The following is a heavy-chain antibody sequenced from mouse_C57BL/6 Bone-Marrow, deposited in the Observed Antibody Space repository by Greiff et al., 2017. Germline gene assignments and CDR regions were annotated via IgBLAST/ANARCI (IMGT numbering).Heavy chain of an antibody. J-gene: IGHJ2*01. Sequence: QVQLHQSGAELVIPGPSVKLSCRPSATPFTSNWMPGVKQRPGQGLEWIGEIDPSDSYTNYNQKFKGKSTLTVDKSSSTAYMQLSSLTSEDSAVYYCAVYYDYDEDFDYWGQGTTLTVSS. CDR2: IDPSDSYT. V-gene: IGHV1-69*01. D-gene: IGHD2-4*01. CDR3: AVYYDYDEDFDY. CDR1: ATPFTSNW.